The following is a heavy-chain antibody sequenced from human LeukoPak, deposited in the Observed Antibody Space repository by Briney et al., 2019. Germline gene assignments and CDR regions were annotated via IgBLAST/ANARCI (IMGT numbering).Heavy chain of an antibody. Sequence: GGSLRLSCAASGVSFSNVWMSWFRQAPGKGLEWVGRIKSKTDGETADYAAPVKGRFTISRDDSKYTLYLQMNSLKTEDTAVYCCTTDRRGYGTTSTSYYFDYWGQGTLVTVSS. CDR1: GVSFSNVW. CDR2: IKSKTDGETA. V-gene: IGHV3-15*01. D-gene: IGHD2-8*01. J-gene: IGHJ4*02. CDR3: TTDRRGYGTTSTSYYFDY.